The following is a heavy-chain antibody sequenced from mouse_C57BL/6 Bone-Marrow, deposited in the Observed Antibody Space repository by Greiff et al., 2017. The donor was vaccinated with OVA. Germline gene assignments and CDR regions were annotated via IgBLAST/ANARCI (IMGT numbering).Heavy chain of an antibody. J-gene: IGHJ3*01. D-gene: IGHD1-1*02. V-gene: IGHV1-26*01. Sequence: VQLQQSGPELVKPGASVKISCKASGYTFTDYYMNWVKQSHGKSLEWIGDINPNNGGTSYNQKFKGKATLTVDKSSSTAYMELRSLTSEDSAVYYCARSRGWSLAYWGQGTLVTVSA. CDR3: ARSRGWSLAY. CDR2: INPNNGGT. CDR1: GYTFTDYY.